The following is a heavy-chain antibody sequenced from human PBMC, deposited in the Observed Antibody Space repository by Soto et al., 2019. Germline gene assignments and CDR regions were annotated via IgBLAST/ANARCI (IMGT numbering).Heavy chain of an antibody. J-gene: IGHJ4*02. D-gene: IGHD6-25*01. Sequence: QVQLIQSAGEVKKPGASVKVSCKASGYTFTNYVIHWIRQAPGQGLEWMAWISPLKGNTNYAQKGQGRVTVTTDTSTTTVYMHLSGLRSDDTALYFCARSGEPPFDNWGQGRLVTV. CDR2: ISPLKGNT. V-gene: IGHV1-18*01. CDR1: GYTFTNYV. CDR3: ARSGEPPFDN.